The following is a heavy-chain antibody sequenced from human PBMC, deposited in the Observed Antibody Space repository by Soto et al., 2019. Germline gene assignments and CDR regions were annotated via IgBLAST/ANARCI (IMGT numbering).Heavy chain of an antibody. CDR3: ARSGIVVVPAAKRRPFDY. D-gene: IGHD2-2*01. CDR1: GWSFSGYY. CDR2: INHSGNT. V-gene: IGHV4-34*01. Sequence: SETLSLTCAFYGWSFSGYYWSWIRQPPGKGLEWIGEINHSGNTNYNPSLKSRVTISVDTSKNQFSLKLSSVTAADTAVYYCARSGIVVVPAAKRRPFDYWGQGTLVTVSS. J-gene: IGHJ4*02.